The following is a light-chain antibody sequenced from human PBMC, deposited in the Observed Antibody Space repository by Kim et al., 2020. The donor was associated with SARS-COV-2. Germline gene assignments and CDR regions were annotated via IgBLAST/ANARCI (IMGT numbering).Light chain of an antibody. CDR1: RSISNN. J-gene: IGKJ4*01. V-gene: IGKV3-15*01. CDR2: DVS. Sequence: PPGERATLTCRASRSISNNLAWYQQKPGQPPRLLIYDVSFRATGIPARFSGSWSGTEFTLTISSLQSEDFADYYCQQYNNWPPCTFGGGTKVDIK. CDR3: QQYNNWPPCT.